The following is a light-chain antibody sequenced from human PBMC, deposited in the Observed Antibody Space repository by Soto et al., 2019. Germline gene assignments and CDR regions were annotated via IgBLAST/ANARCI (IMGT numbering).Light chain of an antibody. J-gene: IGKJ4*01. CDR2: AAS. CDR1: QGLSSY. CDR3: QQLNSYPIT. Sequence: DIQLTQSPSFLSASVGDRVTITCRASQGLSSYLAWYQQKPGKAPKLLIYAASTLESGVSSRFSGSRSGTEFTLAISSLQPEDLATYYCQQLNSYPITVGGGTKVEL. V-gene: IGKV1-9*01.